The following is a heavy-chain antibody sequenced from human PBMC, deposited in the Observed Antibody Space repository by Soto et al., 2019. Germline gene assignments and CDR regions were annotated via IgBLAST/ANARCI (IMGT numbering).Heavy chain of an antibody. CDR3: GTFLSTTSPDV. CDR1: GASVSIKSAA. V-gene: IGHV6-1*01. D-gene: IGHD2-2*01. CDR2: TYYRSKWYN. Sequence: SQTLSLTCAISGASVSIKSAAWNLIRQSPSRGLEWLGRTYYRSKWYNDYAVSVKSRITINPDTSKNQFSLHLNSVTPEDTAVYYCGTFLSTTSPDVWGEGTTVTVSS. J-gene: IGHJ6*04.